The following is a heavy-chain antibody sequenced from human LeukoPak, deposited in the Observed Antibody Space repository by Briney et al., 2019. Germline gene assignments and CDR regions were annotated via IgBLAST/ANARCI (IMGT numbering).Heavy chain of an antibody. D-gene: IGHD6-19*01. Sequence: GGSLRLSCAGSGFSFSSYTMHWVRQAPGKGLEWVAIISYDGTNEYYADSVKGRFTISRDNSKNTLYLQVNSLRAEDTAVYYCARDIEWLGRYYYYGLDVWGQGTTVTVSS. CDR3: ARDIEWLGRYYYYGLDV. CDR2: ISYDGTNE. V-gene: IGHV3-30*04. CDR1: GFSFSSYT. J-gene: IGHJ6*02.